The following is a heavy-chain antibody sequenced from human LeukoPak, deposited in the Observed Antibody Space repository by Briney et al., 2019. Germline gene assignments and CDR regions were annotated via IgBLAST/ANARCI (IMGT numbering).Heavy chain of an antibody. J-gene: IGHJ5*02. CDR2: IYYSGST. Sequence: SETLSLTCAVSGYSISSSNWWGWIRQPPGKGLEWIGYIYYSGSTYYNPSLKSRVTMSVDTSKNQFSLKLSSVTAVDTAVYYCARNFGGSGRYSWFDPWGQGTLVTVSS. D-gene: IGHD6-19*01. V-gene: IGHV4-28*01. CDR3: ARNFGGSGRYSWFDP. CDR1: GYSISSSNW.